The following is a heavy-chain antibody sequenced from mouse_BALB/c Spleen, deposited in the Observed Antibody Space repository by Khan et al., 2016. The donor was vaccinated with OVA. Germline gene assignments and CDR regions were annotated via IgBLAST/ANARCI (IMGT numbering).Heavy chain of an antibody. Sequence: EVKLLESGPSLVKPSQTLSLTCSVTGDSITTGYWNWIRKFPGNKLEYMGYIIYTGYTYYNPSLKSRISITRHTSNNQYYLQLNSVTDEATATYYCARSTYRYAFVYWGQGTLVTVSA. CDR1: GDSITTGY. CDR3: ARSTYRYAFVY. J-gene: IGHJ3*01. V-gene: IGHV3-8*02. CDR2: IIYTGYT. D-gene: IGHD2-14*01.